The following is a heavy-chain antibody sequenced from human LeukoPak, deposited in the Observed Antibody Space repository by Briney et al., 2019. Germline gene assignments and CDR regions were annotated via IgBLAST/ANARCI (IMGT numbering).Heavy chain of an antibody. D-gene: IGHD6-19*01. CDR2: ISTSGST. CDR1: GGYISNYY. CDR3: ARDRGVTVPGRRLDY. J-gene: IGHJ4*02. Sequence: SETLSLTCTVSGGYISNYYWSWIRQPARKGPEWIGHISTSGSTNYNPSLKSRVTISIDNSNNQFSLKLSTATAADTAVYYCARDRGVTVPGRRLDYWGQGTLVTVSS. V-gene: IGHV4-4*07.